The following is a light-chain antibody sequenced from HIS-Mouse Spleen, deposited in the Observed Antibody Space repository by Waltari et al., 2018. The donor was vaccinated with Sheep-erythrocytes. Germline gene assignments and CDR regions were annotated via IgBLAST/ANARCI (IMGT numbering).Light chain of an antibody. CDR1: SSDFGGYNY. Sequence: QSALTQPRSVSGSPGQSVPIPCTGTSSDFGGYNYVSWYQQHPGKAPKLMIYDVSKRPSGVPDRFSGSKSGNTASLTISGLQAEDEADYYCCSYAGSYNHVFATGTKVTVL. J-gene: IGLJ1*01. CDR3: CSYAGSYNHV. CDR2: DVS. V-gene: IGLV2-11*02.